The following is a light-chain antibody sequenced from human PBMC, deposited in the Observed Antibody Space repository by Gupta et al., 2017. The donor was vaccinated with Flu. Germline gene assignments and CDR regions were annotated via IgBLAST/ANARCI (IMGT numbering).Light chain of an antibody. J-gene: IGKJ5*01. CDR2: AAS. CDR3: QQSDGTPQIT. Sequence: DIQMTQSPSSLSASVGDRVTITCRASQSITTYLNWYQQKPGKAPQLLIYAASSLQSGVPSRSSGSAYGTDFTLTISSLQPEDFATYYCQQSDGTPQITFGQGTRLEIK. V-gene: IGKV1-39*01. CDR1: QSITTY.